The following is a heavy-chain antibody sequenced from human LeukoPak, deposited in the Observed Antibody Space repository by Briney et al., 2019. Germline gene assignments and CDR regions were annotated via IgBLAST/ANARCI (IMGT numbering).Heavy chain of an antibody. CDR1: GFTVSSNY. D-gene: IGHD4-11*01. CDR3: ARGAHDYSNYKYYYFDY. V-gene: IGHV3-53*01. J-gene: IGHJ4*02. CDR2: IYSGGST. Sequence: PGGSLRLSCAASGFTVSSNYMSWVRQAPGKGLEWVSVIYSGGSTYYADSVKGRFTISRDNSKNTLYLQMNSLRAEDTAVYYCARGAHDYSNYKYYYFDYWGQGTLVTVSS.